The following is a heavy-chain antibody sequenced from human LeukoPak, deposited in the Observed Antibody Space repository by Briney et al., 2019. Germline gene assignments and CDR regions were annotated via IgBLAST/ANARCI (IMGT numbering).Heavy chain of an antibody. D-gene: IGHD3-22*01. J-gene: IGHJ4*02. CDR1: GFTFSDYY. CDR3: ASRLYYYDSSGYSD. V-gene: IGHV3-11*06. Sequence: GGSLRLSCAASGFTFSDYYMSWIRQAPGEGLEWVSYISSSSSYTNYADSVKGRFTISRDNAKNSLYLQMNSLRAEDTAVYYCASRLYYYDSSGYSDWGQGTLVTVSS. CDR2: ISSSSSYT.